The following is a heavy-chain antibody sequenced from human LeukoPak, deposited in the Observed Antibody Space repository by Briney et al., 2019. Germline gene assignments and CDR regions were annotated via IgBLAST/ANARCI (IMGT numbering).Heavy chain of an antibody. Sequence: GRSLRLSCAASEFTFNSYGMHWVRQAPGKGLDWVAFIRYDGSDKYYADSVKGRFTISRDNSKNTLYLQMNNLRGEDTAVYYCAKDTSQLLLDAFDIWGQGTMVTVSS. V-gene: IGHV3-30*02. CDR1: EFTFNSYG. D-gene: IGHD2-2*01. CDR2: IRYDGSDK. CDR3: AKDTSQLLLDAFDI. J-gene: IGHJ3*02.